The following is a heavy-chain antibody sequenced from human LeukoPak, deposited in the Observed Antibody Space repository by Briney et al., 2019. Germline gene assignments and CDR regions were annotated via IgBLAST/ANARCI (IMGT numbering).Heavy chain of an antibody. D-gene: IGHD2-21*02. CDR1: GFTFSSYA. J-gene: IGHJ4*02. CDR2: ISSSGGST. V-gene: IGHV3-23*01. CDR3: AEGSYCNGDCYSGLIDY. Sequence: GGSLRLSCATSGFTFSSYAMNWVRQAPGKGLEWVSGISSSGGSTYYADSVKGRFSISRDNSKNTLYLQMNSLRAEDTAVYYCAEGSYCNGDCYSGLIDYWGQGTLVTVSS.